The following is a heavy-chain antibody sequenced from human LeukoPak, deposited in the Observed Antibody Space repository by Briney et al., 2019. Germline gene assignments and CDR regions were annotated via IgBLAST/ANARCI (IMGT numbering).Heavy chain of an antibody. CDR2: INSDGRNT. CDR3: ARVRWGGLYYFDY. V-gene: IGHV3-74*01. J-gene: IGHJ4*02. D-gene: IGHD3-16*01. CDR1: GFTFSSYW. Sequence: PGGSLRLSCTASGFTFSSYWMHWVRQAPGKGLVWVSRINSDGRNTNYADSVKGRFTISRDNAKNTLYLQMNSLRAEDTAVYYCARVRWGGLYYFDYWGQGTLVTVSS.